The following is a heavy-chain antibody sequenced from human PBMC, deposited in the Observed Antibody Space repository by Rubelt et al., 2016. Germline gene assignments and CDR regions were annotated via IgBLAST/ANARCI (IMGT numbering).Heavy chain of an antibody. CDR3: ARHQRDSSSSPLPY. CDR1: GGSISGSNYR. CDR2: VHYDGTT. J-gene: IGHJ4*02. Sequence: QLQLQESGPGLVKPSETLSLTCTLSGGSISGSNYRWGWIRQPPGKGLEWIGNVHYDGTTDYTPSLKSRVTISVDTSKNQFSLKLSSVTAADTAVYYCARHQRDSSSSPLPYWGQGTLVTVSS. D-gene: IGHD6-6*01. V-gene: IGHV4-39*01.